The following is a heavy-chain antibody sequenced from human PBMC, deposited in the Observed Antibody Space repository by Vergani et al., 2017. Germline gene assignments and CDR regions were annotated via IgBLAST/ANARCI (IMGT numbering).Heavy chain of an antibody. Sequence: QVQLVESGGGVVQPGRSLRLSCAASGFTFSSYGMHWVRQAPGKGLEWVALIWYDGSNKDYADSVKGRFTISRDNSKNTLYLQMNSLRGEDTAVYYCARQIAARYFLDNWGQGTLLTVSS. V-gene: IGHV3-33*01. J-gene: IGHJ4*02. CDR2: IWYDGSNK. CDR3: ARQIAARYFLDN. D-gene: IGHD6-6*01. CDR1: GFTFSSYG.